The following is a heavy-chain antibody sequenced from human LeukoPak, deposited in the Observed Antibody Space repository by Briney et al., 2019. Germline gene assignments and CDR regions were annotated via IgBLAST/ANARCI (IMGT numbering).Heavy chain of an antibody. CDR2: INGDGSST. V-gene: IGHV3-74*01. J-gene: IGHJ3*02. CDR1: GFTFTTNW. CDR3: ATQDYYDTWDAFDI. Sequence: GGSLRLSCAASGFTFTTNWMHWVRQDPEKGLEWVSRINGDGSSTTYADSVKGRFTISRDNAKNTVYLRMNSLRVEDTAVYYCATQDYYDTWDAFDIWGQGTMVTVSS. D-gene: IGHD3-22*01.